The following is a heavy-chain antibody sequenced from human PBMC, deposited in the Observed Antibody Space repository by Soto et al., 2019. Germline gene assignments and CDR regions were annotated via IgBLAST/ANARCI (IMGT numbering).Heavy chain of an antibody. D-gene: IGHD2-15*01. V-gene: IGHV3-21*01. Sequence: GGSLRLSCAASGFTFSSYSMNWVRQAPGKGLEWVSSISSSSSYIYYADSVKGRFTISRDNAKNSLYLQMNSLRAEDTAVYYCAREGRVGCSGGSCYSPTKNENAYYYYYYMDVWGKGTTVTVSS. CDR1: GFTFSSYS. J-gene: IGHJ6*03. CDR2: ISSSSSYI. CDR3: AREGRVGCSGGSCYSPTKNENAYYYYYYMDV.